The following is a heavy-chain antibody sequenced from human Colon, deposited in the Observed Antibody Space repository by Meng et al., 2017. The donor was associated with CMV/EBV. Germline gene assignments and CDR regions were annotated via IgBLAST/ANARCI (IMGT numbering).Heavy chain of an antibody. CDR1: GGSIKSHY. J-gene: IGHJ4*02. CDR2: ISHSRST. Sequence: SETLSLTCSVSGGSIKSHYWSWIRQPPGKALEWIGYISHSRSTSYNPSLKSRVIISVDTSKSQFSLYLSSVTAADTAVYYCARETDDSYFDYWGQGKLVTVSS. CDR3: ARETDDSYFDY. V-gene: IGHV4-59*11.